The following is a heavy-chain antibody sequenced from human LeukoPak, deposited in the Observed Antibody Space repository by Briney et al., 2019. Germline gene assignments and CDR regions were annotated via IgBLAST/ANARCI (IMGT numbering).Heavy chain of an antibody. V-gene: IGHV4-4*07. D-gene: IGHD3-16*02. CDR1: GGSISSYY. Sequence: SETLSLTCTVSGGSISSYYWSWIRQPAGKGLEWIGRIYTSGSTNYNPSLKGRVTMSVDTSKNQFSLQLSSVTAADTALYYCARARGESSIYYFDYWGQGTLVTVSS. CDR3: ARARGESSIYYFDY. J-gene: IGHJ4*02. CDR2: IYTSGST.